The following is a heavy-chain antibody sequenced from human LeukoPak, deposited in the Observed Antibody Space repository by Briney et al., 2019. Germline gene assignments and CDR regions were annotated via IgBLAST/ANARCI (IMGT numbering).Heavy chain of an antibody. CDR2: IYYSGST. V-gene: IGHV4-59*01. D-gene: IGHD3-10*01. J-gene: IGHJ4*02. Sequence: SETLSLTCTVSGGSFSSYYWSWIRQPPGKGLEWIGYIYYSGSTNYNPSLKSRVTISLDTSKNQSSLKLSSVTAADTAVYYCARSELLWFGGVNSGFDYWGQGTLVTVSS. CDR3: ARSELLWFGGVNSGFDY. CDR1: GGSFSSYY.